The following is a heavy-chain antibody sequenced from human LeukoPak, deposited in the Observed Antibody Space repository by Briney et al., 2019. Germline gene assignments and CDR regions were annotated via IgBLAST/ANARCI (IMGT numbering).Heavy chain of an antibody. J-gene: IGHJ3*02. CDR3: ARVLTMVRGVDAFDI. V-gene: IGHV3-7*01. D-gene: IGHD3-10*01. Sequence: GGSLRLSCAASGFTFTNSWMTWVRQAPGKGLEWVASISPDGGEIHYVDSVKGRFTISRDNAKNSLYLQMNSLRAEDTAVYYCARVLTMVRGVDAFDIWGQGTMVTVSS. CDR2: ISPDGGEI. CDR1: GFTFTNSW.